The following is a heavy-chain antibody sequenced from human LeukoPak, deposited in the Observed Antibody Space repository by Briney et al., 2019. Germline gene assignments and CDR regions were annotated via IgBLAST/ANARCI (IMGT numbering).Heavy chain of an antibody. CDR1: GFTFSTFA. Sequence: PGGSLRLSCAASGFTFSTFAMHWVRLSPGKGLEWVSSITGSGRYMLYADSVKHRFTISRDNTKNSLYLEMNSLRAEDTAIYFCVRDVGAVRGEVYFDYWGQGTLVTVSS. V-gene: IGHV3-21*06. CDR3: VRDVGAVRGEVYFDY. CDR2: ITGSGRYM. J-gene: IGHJ4*02. D-gene: IGHD3-10*01.